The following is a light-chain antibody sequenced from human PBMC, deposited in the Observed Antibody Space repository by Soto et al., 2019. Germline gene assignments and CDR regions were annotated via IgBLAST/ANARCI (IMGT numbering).Light chain of an antibody. Sequence: DIVMTQSPLSLPVTPGEPASISCRSSQSLLHSDGYNYLDWYLQKPGQSPQLLIYLGSNRASGVPDRFRGSGSGTDFTLKISRVEAEDVRVYYCMQALQTPLTFGRGTKVDIK. CDR2: LGS. CDR3: MQALQTPLT. CDR1: QSLLHSDGYNY. J-gene: IGKJ4*01. V-gene: IGKV2-28*01.